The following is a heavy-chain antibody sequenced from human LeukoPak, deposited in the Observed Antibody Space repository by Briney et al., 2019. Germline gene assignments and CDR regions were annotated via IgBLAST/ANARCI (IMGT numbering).Heavy chain of an antibody. CDR2: INTGKGNT. J-gene: IGHJ5*02. CDR3: ARDHVVGLAPFDP. D-gene: IGHD2-15*01. Sequence: ASVKVSCKASGYTFTDYAMHWVRQTPGERLEWMGWINTGKGNTKYSQKFQGRVTITMDTSASTAYMELSSLRSEDTAVYYCARDHVVGLAPFDPWGQGTLVTVSS. CDR1: GYTFTDYA. V-gene: IGHV1-3*04.